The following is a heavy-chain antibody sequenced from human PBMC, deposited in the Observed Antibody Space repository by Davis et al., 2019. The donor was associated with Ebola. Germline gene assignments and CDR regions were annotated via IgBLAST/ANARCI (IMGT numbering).Heavy chain of an antibody. J-gene: IGHJ2*01. Sequence: ASVKVSCKASGYIFTSYAMHWVRQAPGQRLEWVGWINAGNGDTKYSQKFQGRVTMTRNTSISTAYMELSSLRSEDTAVYYCARASSSGWYVDFDLWGRGTLVTVSS. CDR3: ARASSSGWYVDFDL. CDR1: GYIFTSYA. CDR2: INAGNGDT. V-gene: IGHV1-3*01. D-gene: IGHD6-19*01.